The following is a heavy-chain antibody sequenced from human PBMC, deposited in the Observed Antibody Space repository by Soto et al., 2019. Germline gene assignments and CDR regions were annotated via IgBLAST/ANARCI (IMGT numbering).Heavy chain of an antibody. CDR2: ISGSAGT. CDR1: GFTFRTYA. CDR3: AKEKDYDFNWGSDRFTSHY. D-gene: IGHD3-16*02. Sequence: PGGSPRLSCTASGFTFRTYAMTWFRQAPGKGLEWVSAISGSAGTFYATSVKGRFTISRDNSRSTVYLQMHSLRAEDSAIYYCAKEKDYDFNWGSDRFTSHYWGRGTLVTVSS. J-gene: IGHJ4*02. V-gene: IGHV3-23*01.